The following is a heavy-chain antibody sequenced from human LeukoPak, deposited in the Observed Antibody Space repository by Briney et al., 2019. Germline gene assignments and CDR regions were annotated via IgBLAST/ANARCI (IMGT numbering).Heavy chain of an antibody. CDR1: GYTFTGYY. D-gene: IGHD2-15*01. V-gene: IGHV1-2*02. Sequence: GASVKVSCKASGYTFTGYYMHWVRQAPGQGLEWMGWINPNSGGTNYAQKFQGRVTITRNTSISTAYMELSSLRSEDTAVYYCARERGSYCSGGSCQPVGYYMDVWGKGTTVTVSS. CDR2: INPNSGGT. J-gene: IGHJ6*03. CDR3: ARERGSYCSGGSCQPVGYYMDV.